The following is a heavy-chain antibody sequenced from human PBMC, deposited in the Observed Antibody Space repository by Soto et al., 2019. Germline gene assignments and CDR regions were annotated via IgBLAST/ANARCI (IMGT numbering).Heavy chain of an antibody. CDR2: ISAYNGNT. CDR3: ARDRPFWSGYYTDAFDI. V-gene: IGHV1-18*01. CDR1: GYTFTSYG. D-gene: IGHD3-3*01. Sequence: ASVKVSCKASGYTFTSYGISWVRQAPGQGLEWMGWISAYNGNTNYAQKLQGRVTMTTDTSTSTAYMELRSLRSDDTAVYYCARDRPFWSGYYTDAFDIWGQGTMVTVSS. J-gene: IGHJ3*02.